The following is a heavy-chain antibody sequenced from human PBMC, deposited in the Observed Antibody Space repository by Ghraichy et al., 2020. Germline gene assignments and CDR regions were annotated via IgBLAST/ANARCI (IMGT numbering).Heavy chain of an antibody. CDR3: ARQRAHMATIYYFAY. Sequence: SETLSLTCTVSGGSISSNYWSWIRQPPGKGLEWIGYIYYSGSTNYNPSLKSRVTISVDTSKNQFSLKLSSVTAADTAVYYCARQRAHMATIYYFAYWGQGTLVTVSS. D-gene: IGHD5-24*01. J-gene: IGHJ4*02. CDR2: IYYSGST. CDR1: GGSISSNY. V-gene: IGHV4-59*01.